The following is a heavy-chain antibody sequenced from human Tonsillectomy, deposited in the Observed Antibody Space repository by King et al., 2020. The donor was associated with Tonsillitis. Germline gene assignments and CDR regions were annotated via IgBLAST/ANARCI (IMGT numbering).Heavy chain of an antibody. D-gene: IGHD3-10*01. CDR2: ISSSSSFI. CDR1: GFTFSSYN. Sequence: VQLVESGGGLVQPGGSLRLSCAVSGFTFSSYNMNWVRQAPGKGLEWVSYISSSSSFIYYAGSVKGRFTISRDNAKNSLYLQMNSLRAEDTAVYYCASSRPMVRRVINWFDPWGQGTLVTVSS. CDR3: ASSRPMVRRVINWFDP. V-gene: IGHV3-48*01. J-gene: IGHJ5*02.